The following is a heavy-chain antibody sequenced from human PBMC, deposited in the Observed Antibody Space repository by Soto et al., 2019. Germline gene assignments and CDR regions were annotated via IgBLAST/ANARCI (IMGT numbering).Heavy chain of an antibody. D-gene: IGHD5-18*01. CDR3: ARLSWIQLAYYFDY. Sequence: SETLSLTSTVSGGSISSYYWSWIRQPPGKGLEWIGYIYYSGSTNYNPSLKSRVTISVDTSKNQFSLKLSSVTAADTAVYYCARLSWIQLAYYFDYWGQGTLVTVSS. CDR2: IYYSGST. J-gene: IGHJ4*02. CDR1: GGSISSYY. V-gene: IGHV4-59*08.